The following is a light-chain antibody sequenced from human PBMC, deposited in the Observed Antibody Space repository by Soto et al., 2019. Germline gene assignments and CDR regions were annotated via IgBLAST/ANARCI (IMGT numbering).Light chain of an antibody. Sequence: QTVVTQEASFSVSPGGTVTLTCGLTSGSVSTTYYPSWYQQTPGQAPRTLIYSTNIRSSGVPDRFSGSILGNKAALTFTGVKADDESDYHCMRYMGGALVVSGGGTKVTVL. CDR1: SGSVSTTYY. CDR2: STN. CDR3: MRYMGGALVV. V-gene: IGLV8-61*01. J-gene: IGLJ2*01.